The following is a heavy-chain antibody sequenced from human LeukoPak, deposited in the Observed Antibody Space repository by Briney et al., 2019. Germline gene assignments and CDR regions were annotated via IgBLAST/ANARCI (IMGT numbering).Heavy chain of an antibody. CDR2: KGDGSSS. D-gene: IGHD3/OR15-3a*01. CDR1: GFTFSSYW. Sequence: GGSLRLSCEASGFTFSSYWMHWVRQAPGKGLVWVSRKGDGSSSNYEDSVKGRFTISRDNAKNTVYLQMNSLTAEDTAVYYCARGAWTAYYLDSWGQGTLVTVSS. J-gene: IGHJ4*02. V-gene: IGHV3-74*01. CDR3: ARGAWTAYYLDS.